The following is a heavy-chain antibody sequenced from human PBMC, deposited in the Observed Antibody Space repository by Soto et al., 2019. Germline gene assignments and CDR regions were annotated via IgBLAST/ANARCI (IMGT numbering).Heavy chain of an antibody. D-gene: IGHD3-10*01. CDR1: GFTFSSYW. J-gene: IGHJ6*02. CDR3: ARDQQLLWFGELSHYYYGMDV. V-gene: IGHV3-74*01. Sequence: PGGSLRLSCAASGFTFSSYWMHWVRQAPGKGLVWVSRINSDGSSTSYADSVKGRFTISRDNAKNTLYLQMNSLRAEDTAVYYCARDQQLLWFGELSHYYYGMDVWGQGTTVTDSS. CDR2: INSDGSST.